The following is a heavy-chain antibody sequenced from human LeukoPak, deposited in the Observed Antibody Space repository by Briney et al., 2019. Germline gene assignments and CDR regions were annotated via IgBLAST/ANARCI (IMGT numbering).Heavy chain of an antibody. CDR1: GFTFSSYA. J-gene: IGHJ1*01. D-gene: IGHD2-15*01. CDR3: AKDPSVSWYWYFQH. V-gene: IGHV3-23*01. Sequence: TGGSLRLSCAASGFTFSSYAMSWVRQAPGKGLEWVSGISESGGTTYYADSVKGRFTISRDNSKNTLSLQMNSLRAEDTAVYYCAKDPSVSWYWYFQHWGQGTLVTASS. CDR2: ISESGGTT.